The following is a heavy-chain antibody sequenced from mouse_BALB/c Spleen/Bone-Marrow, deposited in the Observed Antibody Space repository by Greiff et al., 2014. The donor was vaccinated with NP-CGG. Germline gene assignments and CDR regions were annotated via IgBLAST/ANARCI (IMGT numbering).Heavy chain of an antibody. CDR3: ARHYYGSSDAMDY. Sequence: QVQLKESGAELVKPGASVKLSCKTSGYTFTNYWIQWVKQRPGQGLGWIGEIFPGTGTTYYNEKFKGKATLTIDTSSSTAYMQLSSLTSEDSAVYFCARHYYGSSDAMDYWGSRNLSHRLH. D-gene: IGHD1-1*01. CDR2: IFPGTGTT. V-gene: IGHV1S132*01. J-gene: IGHJ4*01. CDR1: GYTFTNYW.